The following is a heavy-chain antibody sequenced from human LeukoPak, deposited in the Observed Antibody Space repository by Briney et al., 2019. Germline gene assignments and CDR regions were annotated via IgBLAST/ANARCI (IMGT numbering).Heavy chain of an antibody. CDR2: ISVSGGST. D-gene: IGHD2-15*01. CDR3: AKLCSGGSCYWNY. V-gene: IGHV3-23*01. Sequence: GGSLRLSCSASGFTFSSYAMSWVRQAPGKGLEWVSGISVSGGSTDYADSVKGRFTISRDNSKNTLYLQMNSLRAEDTAVYYCAKLCSGGSCYWNYWGQGTLVTVSS. J-gene: IGHJ4*02. CDR1: GFTFSSYA.